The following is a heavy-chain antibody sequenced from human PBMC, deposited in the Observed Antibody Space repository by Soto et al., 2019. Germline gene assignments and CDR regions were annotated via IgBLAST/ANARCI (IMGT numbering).Heavy chain of an antibody. CDR2: IYYSGST. D-gene: IGHD3-22*01. Sequence: QVQLQESGPGLVKPSQTLSLTCTVSGGSISSGDYYWSWIRQPPGKGLEWIGYIYYSGSTYYNPSLKSRVTISVDTSKNQFSLKLSPVTAADTAVYYCARVEYYYDSSGCFDYWGQGTLVTVSS. V-gene: IGHV4-30-4*01. J-gene: IGHJ4*02. CDR3: ARVEYYYDSSGCFDY. CDR1: GGSISSGDYY.